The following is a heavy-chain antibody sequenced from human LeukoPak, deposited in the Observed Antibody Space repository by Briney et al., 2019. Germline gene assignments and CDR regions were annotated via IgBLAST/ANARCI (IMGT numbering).Heavy chain of an antibody. Sequence: QTGGSLRLSCAASGFTVSSNYMSWVRQAPGKGLEWVSYISSSSSTVYYADSVKGRFTISRDNAKNSLYLQMNSLRAEDTAVYYCAREFNNWNYGYWGQGTLVTVSS. CDR2: ISSSSSTV. V-gene: IGHV3-48*01. J-gene: IGHJ4*02. CDR3: AREFNNWNYGY. CDR1: GFTVSSNY. D-gene: IGHD1-7*01.